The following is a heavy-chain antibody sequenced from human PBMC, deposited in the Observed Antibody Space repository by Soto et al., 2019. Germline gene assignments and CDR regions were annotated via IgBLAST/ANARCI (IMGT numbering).Heavy chain of an antibody. CDR1: GYTFTGYY. CDR2: INPNSGGT. Sequence: ASVKVSCKASGYTFTGYYMHWVRQAPGQGLEWMGWINPNSGGTNYAQKFQGWVTMTRDTSISTAYMELSRLRSDDTAVYYCARGGYSSSWGYYYYGMDVWGQGTRVTVSS. CDR3: ARGGYSSSWGYYYYGMDV. J-gene: IGHJ6*02. V-gene: IGHV1-2*04. D-gene: IGHD6-13*01.